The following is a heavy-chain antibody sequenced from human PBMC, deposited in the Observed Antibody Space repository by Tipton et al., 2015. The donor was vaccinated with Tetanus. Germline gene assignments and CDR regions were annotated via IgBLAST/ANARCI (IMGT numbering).Heavy chain of an antibody. CDR2: IYYTGRT. CDR3: ARGWGSSWYYFDN. D-gene: IGHD6-13*01. J-gene: IGHJ4*02. V-gene: IGHV4-59*01. CDR1: GGSISNYY. Sequence: TLSLTCTVSGGSISNYYWSWIRQPPGKRLEWIGYIYYTGRTDYNPSLKSRVTMSVDTSKNQFSLHLTSVTAADTAVYYCARGWGSSWYYFDNWGQGTLVTVSS.